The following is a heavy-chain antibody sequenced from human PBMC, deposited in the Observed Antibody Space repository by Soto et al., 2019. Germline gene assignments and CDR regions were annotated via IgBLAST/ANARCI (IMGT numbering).Heavy chain of an antibody. Sequence: SVKVSCKASGGTFSSYAISWVRQAPGQGLEWMGGIIPIFGTANYAQKFQGRVTITADESTSTAYMELSSLRSEDTAVYYCARTVLRSYDSSGYYLWYFDYWGQGTLVTVSS. CDR1: GGTFSSYA. CDR2: IIPIFGTA. J-gene: IGHJ4*02. V-gene: IGHV1-69*13. CDR3: ARTVLRSYDSSGYYLWYFDY. D-gene: IGHD3-22*01.